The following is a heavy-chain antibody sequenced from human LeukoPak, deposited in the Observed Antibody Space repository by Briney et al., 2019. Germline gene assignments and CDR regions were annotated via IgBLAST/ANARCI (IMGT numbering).Heavy chain of an antibody. CDR1: GYTFTNYA. J-gene: IGHJ4*02. D-gene: IGHD5-18*01. Sequence: ASVKVSCKASGYTFTNYAMNWVRQAPGQGLEWMGGINTNTGNPTHAQGFTGRFVFSLDTPVSTAYLQISSLKAEDTAVYYCASLNSYGYWGEYYFDYWSQGTLVTVSS. CDR3: ASLNSYGYWGEYYFDY. V-gene: IGHV7-4-1*02. CDR2: INTNTGNP.